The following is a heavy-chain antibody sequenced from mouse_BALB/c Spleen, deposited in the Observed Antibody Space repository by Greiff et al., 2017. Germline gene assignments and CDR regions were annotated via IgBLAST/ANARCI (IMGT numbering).Heavy chain of an antibody. CDR1: GYTFTDYN. J-gene: IGHJ1*01. V-gene: IGHV1S29*02. Sequence: EVQLQQSGPELVKPGASVKISCKASGYTFTDYNMHWVKQSHGKSLEWIGYIYPYNGGTGYNQKFKSKATLTVDNSSSTAYMELRSLTSEDSAVYYCARCDYDRNWYFDVWGAGTTVTVSS. D-gene: IGHD2-4*01. CDR2: IYPYNGGT. CDR3: ARCDYDRNWYFDV.